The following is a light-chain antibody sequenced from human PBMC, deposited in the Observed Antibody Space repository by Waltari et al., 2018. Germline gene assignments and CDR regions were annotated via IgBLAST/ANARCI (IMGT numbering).Light chain of an antibody. Sequence: QTVVTQEPSLTVSPGGTVTHTCASSPGPVPSGSFPTWFQQKPGQAPRPLIYSTSNKHSWTPARFSGSLLGDKAALTLSAVQPEDEAEYYCLLYHSGAQLWVFGGGTKLTVL. J-gene: IGLJ3*02. CDR1: PGPVPSGSF. CDR2: STS. V-gene: IGLV7-43*01. CDR3: LLYHSGAQLWV.